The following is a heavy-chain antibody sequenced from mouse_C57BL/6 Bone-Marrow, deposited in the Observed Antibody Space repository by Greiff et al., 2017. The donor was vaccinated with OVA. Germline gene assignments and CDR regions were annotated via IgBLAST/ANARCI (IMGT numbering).Heavy chain of an antibody. CDR2: IYPGDGDT. Sequence: QVQLKQSGAELVKPGASVKISCKASGYAFSSYWMNWVKQRPGKGLEWIGQIYPGDGDTNYNGKFKGKATLTADKSSSTAYMQLSSLTSEDSAVYFCARSHYYGSSYEGFAYWGQGTLVTVSA. CDR1: GYAFSSYW. V-gene: IGHV1-80*01. J-gene: IGHJ3*01. CDR3: ARSHYYGSSYEGFAY. D-gene: IGHD1-1*01.